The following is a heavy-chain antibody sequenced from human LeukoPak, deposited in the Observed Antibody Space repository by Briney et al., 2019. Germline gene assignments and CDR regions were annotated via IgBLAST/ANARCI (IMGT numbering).Heavy chain of an antibody. Sequence: SETLSFTCTVSGGSISSYYWSWIRQPPGKGLEWIGYIYYSGSTNYNPSLKSRVTMSVDTSKNQFSLKLSSVTAADTAVFYCARHGSSYFDYWGQGTLVTVSS. CDR2: IYYSGST. J-gene: IGHJ4*02. D-gene: IGHD6-19*01. CDR3: ARHGSSYFDY. V-gene: IGHV4-59*08. CDR1: GGSISSYY.